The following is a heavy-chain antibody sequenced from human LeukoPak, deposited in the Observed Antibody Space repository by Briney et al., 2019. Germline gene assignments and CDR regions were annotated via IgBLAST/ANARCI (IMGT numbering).Heavy chain of an antibody. J-gene: IGHJ4*02. Sequence: GGSLRHSRAAPGFTLSDYYMSWIRQAPGKGLEWVSYISSSSSYTNYADSVKGRFTISRDNAKNSLYLQMNSLRAEDTAVYYCAREGAQGGNPTSYYFDYWGQGTLVTVSS. D-gene: IGHD4-23*01. CDR3: AREGAQGGNPTSYYFDY. CDR2: ISSSSSYT. V-gene: IGHV3-11*05. CDR1: GFTLSDYY.